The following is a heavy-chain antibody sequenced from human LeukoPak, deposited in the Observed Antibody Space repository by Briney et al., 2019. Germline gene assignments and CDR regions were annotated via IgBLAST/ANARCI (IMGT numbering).Heavy chain of an antibody. D-gene: IGHD3-10*01. J-gene: IGHJ5*02. CDR1: VDSITTYY. CDR3: VRHTWFGTRHWFDP. Sequence: TSETLSLTCTFSVDSITTYYWSWIRQPPGKGLEWIGYVYYSGSTNYKPSLKSRVTISIDTPKNQFSLELTSVTAADMAVYYCVRHTWFGTRHWFDPWGQGTLVTVSS. V-gene: IGHV4-59*08. CDR2: VYYSGST.